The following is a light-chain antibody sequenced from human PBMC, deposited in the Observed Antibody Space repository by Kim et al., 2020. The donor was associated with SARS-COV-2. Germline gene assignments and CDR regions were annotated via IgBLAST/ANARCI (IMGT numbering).Light chain of an antibody. V-gene: IGLV1-51*01. CDR2: DNN. CDR3: GTWDSSLGARV. Sequence: QSVLTQPPSVSAAPGQRVTISCSGNNSKIVNNYVSWYQQLPGTAPRLLIYDNNKRPSGIPDRFSGSKSGTSATLGITGLQTGDEADYYCGTWDSSLGARVFGGGTQLTVL. J-gene: IGLJ3*02. CDR1: NSKIVNNY.